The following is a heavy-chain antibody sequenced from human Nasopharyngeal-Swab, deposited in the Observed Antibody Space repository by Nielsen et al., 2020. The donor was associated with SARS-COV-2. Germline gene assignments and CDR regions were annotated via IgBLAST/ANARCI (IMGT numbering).Heavy chain of an antibody. CDR1: GFTFSSYW. CDR3: ARAPGYSSGWELSNYFDY. J-gene: IGHJ4*02. Sequence: GESLKISCAASGFTFSSYWMSWVRQAPGKGLEWVANIKQDGSEKYYVDSVKGRFTISRDNAKNSLYLQMNSLRAEDTAVYYCARAPGYSSGWELSNYFDYWGQGTLVTVSS. CDR2: IKQDGSEK. V-gene: IGHV3-7*01. D-gene: IGHD6-19*01.